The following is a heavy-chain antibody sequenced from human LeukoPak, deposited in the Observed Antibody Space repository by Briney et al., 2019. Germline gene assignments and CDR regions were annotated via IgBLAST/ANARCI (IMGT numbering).Heavy chain of an antibody. Sequence: PSETLSLTCAVYGGSLNGHYRSWIRQPPGKGLEWVGEGSESGGNKFNPSLKSRVTISADTSKYQFSLKVKSVTAADTAVYYCAKKGQSGFAFDLWGQGTLVTVSS. CDR1: GGSLNGHY. CDR2: GSESGGN. D-gene: IGHD3-3*01. J-gene: IGHJ5*02. V-gene: IGHV4-34*01. CDR3: AKKGQSGFAFDL.